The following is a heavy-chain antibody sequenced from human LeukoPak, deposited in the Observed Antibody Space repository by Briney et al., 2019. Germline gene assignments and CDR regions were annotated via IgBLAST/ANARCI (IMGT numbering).Heavy chain of an antibody. CDR1: GYTFTGYF. CDR2: INPNSGGT. D-gene: IGHD5-12*01. V-gene: IGHV1-2*02. CDR3: ARAKRSDYDYRYYYYMDV. Sequence: ASVKVSCKASGYTFTGYFMHWVRQAPGQGLERMGWINPNSGGTNYAQKFQGRVTMTRDTSISTAYMELSRLRSDDTAVYYCARAKRSDYDYRYYYYMDVWGKGTTVTISS. J-gene: IGHJ6*03.